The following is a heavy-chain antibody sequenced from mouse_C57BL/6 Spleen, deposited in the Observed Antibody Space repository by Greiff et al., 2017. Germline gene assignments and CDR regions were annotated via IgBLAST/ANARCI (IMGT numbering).Heavy chain of an antibody. CDR3: ASVSELGPYWYFDV. CDR2: IYPGDGDT. D-gene: IGHD4-1*01. V-gene: IGHV1-82*01. J-gene: IGHJ1*03. Sequence: QVQLQQSGPELVKPGASVKISCKASGYAFSSSWVNWVKQRPGKGLEWIGRIYPGDGDTNYNGKFKGKATLTADKSSSTAYMQLSSLTSEDSVVYSCASVSELGPYWYFDVWGTGTTVTVSS. CDR1: GYAFSSSW.